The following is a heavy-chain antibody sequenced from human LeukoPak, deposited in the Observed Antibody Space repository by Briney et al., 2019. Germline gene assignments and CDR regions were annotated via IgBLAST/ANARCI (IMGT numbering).Heavy chain of an antibody. CDR1: GGSISSGGYY. V-gene: IGHV4-31*03. CDR3: ARSSIAARWFDY. CDR2: IYYSGST. D-gene: IGHD6-6*01. Sequence: SQTLSLTCTVSGGSISSGGYYWSWIRQHPGKGLEWIGYIYYSGSTYYNPSLKSRVTISVDTSKNQFSLKLSSVTAADTAVYYCARSSIAARWFDYWGQGTLVTVSS. J-gene: IGHJ4*02.